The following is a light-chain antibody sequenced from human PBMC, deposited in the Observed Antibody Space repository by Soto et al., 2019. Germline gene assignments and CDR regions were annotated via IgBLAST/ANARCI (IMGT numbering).Light chain of an antibody. CDR2: SAS. V-gene: IGKV3-15*01. CDR3: QQYKDWPLT. CDR1: QSVSSN. Sequence: EIVMTQSPATLSVSPGERATLSCRASQSVSSNLAWYQQKPGQAPRVLIYSASTRATVTPARFSGSGSGTEFTLTISSLQSEDCAVYYCQQYKDWPLTFGQGTKVEIK. J-gene: IGKJ1*01.